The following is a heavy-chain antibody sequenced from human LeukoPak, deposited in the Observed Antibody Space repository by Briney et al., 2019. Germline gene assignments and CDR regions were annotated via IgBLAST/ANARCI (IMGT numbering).Heavy chain of an antibody. CDR2: IWYDGSNK. J-gene: IGHJ6*03. CDR3: ARGHSSSWYYYYYHMDV. D-gene: IGHD6-13*01. CDR1: GFTFSSYG. Sequence: GGSLRLSCAASGFTFSSYGMHWVRQAPGKGLEWVAVIWYDGSNKYYADSVKGRFTISRDNSKNTLYLQMNSLRAEDTAVYYCARGHSSSWYYYYYHMDVWGKGTTVTVSS. V-gene: IGHV3-33*01.